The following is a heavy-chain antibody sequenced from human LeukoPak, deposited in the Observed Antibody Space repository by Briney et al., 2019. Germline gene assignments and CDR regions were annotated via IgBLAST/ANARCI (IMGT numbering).Heavy chain of an antibody. CDR3: AKDLADRYSLEY. D-gene: IGHD2-15*01. V-gene: IGHV3-30*02. CDR1: GISFSSHG. Sequence: PGGSLRLSCAASGISFSSHGMHWVRQAPGKGLEWVAFTNYDGSDRCYAETVKGRFTVSRDNSKNTLYLQMNSLRTEDTAVYYCAKDLADRYSLEYWGQGTMVTVPS. J-gene: IGHJ4*02. CDR2: TNYDGSDR.